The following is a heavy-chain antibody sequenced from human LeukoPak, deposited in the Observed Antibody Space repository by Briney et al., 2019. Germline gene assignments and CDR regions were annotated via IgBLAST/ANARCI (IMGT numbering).Heavy chain of an antibody. V-gene: IGHV3-21*01. D-gene: IGHD5-24*01. CDR2: LSSSSSYI. J-gene: IGHJ6*03. Sequence: GGSLRLSCAASGFTFSSYEINWVRQAPGKGLEWVSSLSSSSSYIYYADSVKGRFTISRDNAKNSLYLQMNSLRAEDTAVYYCARSPEIYYMDVWGKGTTVTVSS. CDR1: GFTFSSYE. CDR3: ARSPEIYYMDV.